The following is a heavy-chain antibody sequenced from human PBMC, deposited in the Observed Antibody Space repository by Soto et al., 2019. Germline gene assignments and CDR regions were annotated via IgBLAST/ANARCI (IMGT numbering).Heavy chain of an antibody. V-gene: IGHV3-64*01. J-gene: IGHJ4*02. CDR1: GFIFSRCA. CDR2: ISPDGDDT. CDR3: AARIIADNAY. Sequence: GGSLRLSCAASGFIFSRCAMHWVRQAPGKGLEFISAISPDGDDTYYGNSVKGRFTIPRDNSRDTLYLQMGSLRAEDMAVYYCAARIIADNAYWXQGTQVTVSS. D-gene: IGHD1-20*01.